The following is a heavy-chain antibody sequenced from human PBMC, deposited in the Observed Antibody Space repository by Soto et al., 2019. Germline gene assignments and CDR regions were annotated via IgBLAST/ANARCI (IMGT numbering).Heavy chain of an antibody. V-gene: IGHV4-34*01. D-gene: IGHD6-19*01. CDR1: VGSFSGYY. J-gene: IGHJ4*02. Sequence: PSETLSLTCAVYVGSFSGYYWTWVRQPPGKGLEWIGEINHRGSTSYNPSLKSRVTISVDTSKNQFSLRLSSVTAADTAVYYRARGEGSGWYFDYWGQGTRVT. CDR3: ARGEGSGWYFDY. CDR2: INHRGST.